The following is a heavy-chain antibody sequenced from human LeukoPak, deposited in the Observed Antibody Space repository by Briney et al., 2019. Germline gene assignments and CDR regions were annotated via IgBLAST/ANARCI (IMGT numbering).Heavy chain of an antibody. CDR2: ISSNGGSK. CDR3: ARDARHCSSTSCYNWYYYYYYMDV. Sequence: GGSLRLSCAASGFTFSSYAMHWVRQAPGKGLEYVSAISSNGGSKYYANSVKGRFTISRDNSKNTLYLQMGSLRAEDMAVYYCARDARHCSSTSCYNWYYYYYYMDVWGKGTTVTVSS. V-gene: IGHV3-64*01. CDR1: GFTFSSYA. D-gene: IGHD2-2*02. J-gene: IGHJ6*03.